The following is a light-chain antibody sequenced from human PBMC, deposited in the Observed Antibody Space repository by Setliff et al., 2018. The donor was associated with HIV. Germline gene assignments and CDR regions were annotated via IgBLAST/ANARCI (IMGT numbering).Light chain of an antibody. CDR3: CSYAGSYTYV. J-gene: IGLJ1*01. Sequence: QSALTQPRSVSGSPGQSVTISCTGTSSDVGGYNYVSWYQQHPGKAPKLMIYDVSKRPSGVPDRFSGSKSGNTASLTISGLQAEDEADYYCCSYAGSYTYVFGT. V-gene: IGLV2-11*01. CDR1: SSDVGGYNY. CDR2: DVS.